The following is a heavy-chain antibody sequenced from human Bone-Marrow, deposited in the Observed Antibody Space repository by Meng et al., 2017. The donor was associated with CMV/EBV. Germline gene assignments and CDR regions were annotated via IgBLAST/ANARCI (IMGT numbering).Heavy chain of an antibody. D-gene: IGHD3-10*01. Sequence: ASVKVSCKASGYTFTGYYMHWVRQAPGQGLEWMGWINPNSGGTNSAQKFQGRVTMTRDASITTAHMELSRLQSDDTALYYCARGTVVGIRGVFDYWGEGTLVTVSS. CDR1: GYTFTGYY. CDR3: ARGTVVGIRGVFDY. V-gene: IGHV1-2*02. CDR2: INPNSGGT. J-gene: IGHJ4*02.